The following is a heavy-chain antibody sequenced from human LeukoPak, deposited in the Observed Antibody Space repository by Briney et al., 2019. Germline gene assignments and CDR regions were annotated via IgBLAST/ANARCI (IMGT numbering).Heavy chain of an antibody. D-gene: IGHD2-2*01. CDR1: GYTFTSYG. Sequence: ASVKVSCKASGYTFTSYGISWVRQAPGQGLEWMGWISAYNGNTNYAQKFQGRVTMTRDTSISTAYMELSRLRSDDTAVYYCARESRGYCSSTSCPYSFDPWGQGTLVTVSS. CDR2: ISAYNGNT. J-gene: IGHJ5*02. CDR3: ARESRGYCSSTSCPYSFDP. V-gene: IGHV1-18*01.